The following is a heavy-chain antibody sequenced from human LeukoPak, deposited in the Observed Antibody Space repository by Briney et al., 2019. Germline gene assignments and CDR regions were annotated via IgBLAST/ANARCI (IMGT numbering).Heavy chain of an antibody. Sequence: GGSLRLSCAASGFTFSSYAMSWVRQAPGKGLEWVSAISGSGGSTYCADSVKGRFTISRDNSKNTLYLQMNSPRAEDTAVYYCAKDGGLAAAGTWGYWGQGTLVTVSS. D-gene: IGHD6-13*01. CDR1: GFTFSSYA. V-gene: IGHV3-23*01. J-gene: IGHJ4*02. CDR2: ISGSGGST. CDR3: AKDGGLAAAGTWGY.